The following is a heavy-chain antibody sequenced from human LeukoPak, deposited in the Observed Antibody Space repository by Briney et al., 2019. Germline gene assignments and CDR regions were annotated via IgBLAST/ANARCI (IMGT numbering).Heavy chain of an antibody. CDR1: GGSISSYY. D-gene: IGHD6-19*01. V-gene: IGHV4-34*01. CDR3: ARSSYSSGWSPLNWFDP. Sequence: PSETLSLTCTVSGGSISSYYWSWIRQPPGKGLEWIGEINHSGSTNYNPSLKSRVTISVDTSKNQFSLKLSSVTAADTAVYYCARSSYSSGWSPLNWFDPWGQGTLVTVSS. CDR2: INHSGST. J-gene: IGHJ5*02.